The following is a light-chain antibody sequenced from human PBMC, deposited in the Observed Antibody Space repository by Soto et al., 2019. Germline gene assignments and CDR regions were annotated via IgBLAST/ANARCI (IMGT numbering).Light chain of an antibody. Sequence: QSALTQPASVSGSPGQPITISCTGTSSDVGGYNYVSWYQQHPGKAPKLMIYEGSKRPSGVSNRFSGSKSGNTASLTISGLQAEDEADYYCSSYTSSGTVVFGGGTKLTVL. CDR1: SSDVGGYNY. V-gene: IGLV2-14*01. CDR3: SSYTSSGTVV. J-gene: IGLJ3*02. CDR2: EGS.